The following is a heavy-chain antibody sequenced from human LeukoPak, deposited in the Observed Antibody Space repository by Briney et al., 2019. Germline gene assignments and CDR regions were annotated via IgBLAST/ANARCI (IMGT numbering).Heavy chain of an antibody. CDR1: GYTFTSYG. Sequence: ASVKVSCKASGYTFTSYGISWVRQAPGQRLEWMGWISAYNGNTNYAQKLQGRVTMTTDTSTSTAYMELRSLRSDDTAVYYCARDHFSSSWSSYYFDYWGQGTLVTVSS. CDR2: ISAYNGNT. J-gene: IGHJ4*02. D-gene: IGHD6-13*01. CDR3: ARDHFSSSWSSYYFDY. V-gene: IGHV1-18*01.